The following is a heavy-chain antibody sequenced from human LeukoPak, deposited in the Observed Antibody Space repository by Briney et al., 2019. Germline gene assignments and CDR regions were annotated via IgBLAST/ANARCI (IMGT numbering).Heavy chain of an antibody. CDR3: ARYRSGSSEYGVDV. J-gene: IGHJ6*02. D-gene: IGHD3-10*01. CDR2: IDWDDDQ. CDR1: GFSLSAPSMG. Sequence: SGPALVNPTQTLRLTCTFSGFSLSAPSMGVTWIRQPPGKALAWLARIDWDDDQYYSPSLKTRLTISKDTSRNQVVLTMTNMDPVDTAMYYCARYRSGSSEYGVDVWGPGTTITVSS. V-gene: IGHV2-70*11.